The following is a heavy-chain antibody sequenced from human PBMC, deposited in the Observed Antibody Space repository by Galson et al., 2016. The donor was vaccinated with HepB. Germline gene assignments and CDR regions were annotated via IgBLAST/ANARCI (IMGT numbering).Heavy chain of an antibody. J-gene: IGHJ4*02. CDR1: GYSFPNYY. CDR3: ARDGGSYLYYFDY. Sequence: SVKVSCKASGYSFPNYYIHWVRQAPGQGLEWMGIINPSSGSTSFADKFQGRVTMTRDTSTTTLHMELSRLTSDDTAVYYCARDGGSYLYYFDYWGQGSLVTVSS. CDR2: INPSSGST. D-gene: IGHD3-10*01. V-gene: IGHV1-46*01.